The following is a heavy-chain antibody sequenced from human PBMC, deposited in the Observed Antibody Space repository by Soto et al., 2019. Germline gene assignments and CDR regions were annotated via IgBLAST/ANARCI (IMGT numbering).Heavy chain of an antibody. CDR2: IKQDGSEK. Sequence: GGSLRLSCAASGFTFSSYWMSWVRQAPGKGLEWVANIKQDGSEKYYVDSVKGRFTISRDNAKNSLYLQMNSLRAEDTAVYYCAREDGSRWLQSSGMAYYFDYWGQGTLVTVSS. D-gene: IGHD5-12*01. CDR1: GFTFSSYW. CDR3: AREDGSRWLQSSGMAYYFDY. V-gene: IGHV3-7*01. J-gene: IGHJ4*02.